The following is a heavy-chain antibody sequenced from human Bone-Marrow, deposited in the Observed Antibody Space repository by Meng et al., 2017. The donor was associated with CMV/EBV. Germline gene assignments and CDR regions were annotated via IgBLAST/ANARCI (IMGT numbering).Heavy chain of an antibody. V-gene: IGHV3-21*01. CDR2: ISPTSTYI. CDR3: ATTTDPRNY. J-gene: IGHJ4*02. D-gene: IGHD1-14*01. Sequence: EGSLRLSCAASGFTFSVFNMNWIRQAPGKGLEWVPSISPTSTYIHYADSVKGRFTISRDNAQNSLYLQMNSLRAGDTAVYYCATTTDPRNYRGQGTLVTFSS. CDR1: GFTFSVFN.